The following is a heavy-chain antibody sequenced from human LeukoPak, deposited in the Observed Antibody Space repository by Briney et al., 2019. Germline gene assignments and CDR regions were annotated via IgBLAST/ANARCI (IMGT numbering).Heavy chain of an antibody. J-gene: IGHJ4*02. CDR2: IWYDGSNK. CDR3: ARESWLYCSSTSCSTIDY. V-gene: IGHV3-33*01. D-gene: IGHD2-2*02. Sequence: GRSLRLSCAASGFTFSSYGMHWVRQAPGKGLEWVAVIWYDGSNKYYADSVKGRFTISRDNSKNTLYLQTNSLRAEDTAVYYCARESWLYCSSTSCSTIDYWGQGTLVTVSS. CDR1: GFTFSSYG.